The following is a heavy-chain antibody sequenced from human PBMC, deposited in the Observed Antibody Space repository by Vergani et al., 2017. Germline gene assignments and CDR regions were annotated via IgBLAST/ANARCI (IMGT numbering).Heavy chain of an antibody. Sequence: EVQLVESGGGLVQPGRSLRLSCTASGFTFGDYAMSWVRQAPGKGLEWVGFIRSKAYGGTTEYAASVKGRFTISRDDSKSIAYLQMNSLKTEDTAVYYCTSVMITFGGVIVTMDYWGQGTLVTVSS. V-gene: IGHV3-49*04. CDR2: IRSKAYGGTT. D-gene: IGHD3-16*02. J-gene: IGHJ4*02. CDR1: GFTFGDYA. CDR3: TSVMITFGGVIVTMDY.